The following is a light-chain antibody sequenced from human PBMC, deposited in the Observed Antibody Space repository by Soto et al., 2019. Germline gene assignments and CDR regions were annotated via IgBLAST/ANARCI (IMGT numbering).Light chain of an antibody. CDR3: QSSDSRNHVV. J-gene: IGLJ2*01. V-gene: IGLV6-57*02. Sequence: NFMLAQPHSLSESPGKTVTISCTGSSGTVVTNYVQWYQQRPGIAPTTVIYEDNQRPPGVPDRFSGSIDRSSNSASLTISGLKTEDEADYYCQSSDSRNHVVFGGGTKLTVL. CDR1: SGTVVTNY. CDR2: EDN.